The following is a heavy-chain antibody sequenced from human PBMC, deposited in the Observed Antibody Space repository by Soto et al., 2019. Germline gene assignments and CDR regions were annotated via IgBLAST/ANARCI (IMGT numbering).Heavy chain of an antibody. CDR2: INHSGST. D-gene: IGHD3-22*01. CDR1: GGSFSGYY. J-gene: IGHJ4*02. Sequence: PSETLSLTCAVYGGSFSGYYWSWIRQPPGKGLEWIGEINHSGSTNYNPSLKSRVTISVDTSKNQFSLKLSSVTAADTAVYYCARARCYYDSSGYYIYWGQGTLVTVSS. CDR3: ARARCYYDSSGYYIY. V-gene: IGHV4-34*01.